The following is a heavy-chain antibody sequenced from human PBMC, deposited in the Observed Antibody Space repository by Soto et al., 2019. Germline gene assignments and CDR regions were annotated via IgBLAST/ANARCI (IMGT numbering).Heavy chain of an antibody. CDR1: GGSFRGYY. CDR3: ARASFSSRAKWFDP. D-gene: IGHD6-6*01. Sequence: QVQLQQWGAGLLKPSETLSLTCAVYGGSFRGYYWSWIRQPPGKGLEWSGEINHSGSTNYHPSLTCRVTTSVHTSKNQISPKLSSVTTADTPVYYCARASFSSRAKWFDPCGQGTLVTVSS. CDR2: INHSGST. V-gene: IGHV4-34*01. J-gene: IGHJ5*02.